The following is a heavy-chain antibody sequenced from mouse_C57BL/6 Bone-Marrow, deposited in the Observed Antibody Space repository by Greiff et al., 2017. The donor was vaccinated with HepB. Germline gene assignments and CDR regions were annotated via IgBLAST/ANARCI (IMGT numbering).Heavy chain of an antibody. CDR2: IYPRSGNT. Sequence: QVQLKQSGAELARPGASVKLSCKASGYTFTSYGISWVKQRTGQGLEWIGEIYPRSGNTYYNEKFKGKATLTADKSSSTAYMELRSLTSEDSAVYFCARGSNWDGGKSYFDYWGQGTTLTVSS. D-gene: IGHD4-1*01. CDR1: GYTFTSYG. J-gene: IGHJ2*01. V-gene: IGHV1-81*01. CDR3: ARGSNWDGGKSYFDY.